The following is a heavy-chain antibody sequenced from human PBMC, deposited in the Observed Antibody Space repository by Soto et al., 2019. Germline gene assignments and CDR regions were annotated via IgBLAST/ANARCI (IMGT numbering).Heavy chain of an antibody. D-gene: IGHD2-15*01. CDR2: IIPIFGTA. J-gene: IGHJ4*02. V-gene: IGHV1-69*13. CDR1: GGTFSSYA. CDR3: ARDRGYCSGGSCFAFDY. Sequence: SVKVSCKASGGTFSSYAISWVRQAPGQGLEWMGGIIPIFGTANYAQKFQGRVTITADESTSTAYMELSSLRSEDTDVYYCARDRGYCSGGSCFAFDYWGQGTLVTVSS.